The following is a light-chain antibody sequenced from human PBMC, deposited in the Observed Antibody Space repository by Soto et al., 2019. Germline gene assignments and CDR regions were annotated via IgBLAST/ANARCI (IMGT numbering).Light chain of an antibody. V-gene: IGLV2-23*01. CDR2: EGF. CDR1: SSDVGSGNV. J-gene: IGLJ1*01. CDR3: CSHAGRNTYV. Sequence: QSALTQPASVSGSPGQSITISCTGTSSDVGSGNVVSWYQHYPGKAPQLIIYEGFKRPSGVSSRFSGSKSGNTASLTISGLQAEDEAKYYCCSHAGRNTYVFGTGTKLTVL.